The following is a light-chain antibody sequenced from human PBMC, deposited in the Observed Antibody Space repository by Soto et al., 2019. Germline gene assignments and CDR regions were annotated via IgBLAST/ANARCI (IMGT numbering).Light chain of an antibody. CDR1: QSLLHSNGYNY. Sequence: DIVMTQSPLSLPVTPGEPASISCRSSQSLLHSNGYNYLDWYLQKPGQSPQLLIYLGSNRASGVPDRFSGSGSGTDVTLKISRGEAEDVGVYYCMQALQTAWTFGQGTKVEIK. CDR2: LGS. CDR3: MQALQTAWT. J-gene: IGKJ1*01. V-gene: IGKV2-28*01.